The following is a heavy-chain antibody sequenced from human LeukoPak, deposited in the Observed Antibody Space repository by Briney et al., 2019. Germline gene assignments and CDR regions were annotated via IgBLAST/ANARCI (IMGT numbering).Heavy chain of an antibody. CDR3: ARHCSGASCYDY. J-gene: IGHJ4*02. D-gene: IGHD2-15*01. CDR2: IYYSGST. V-gene: IGHV4-59*01. CDR1: GGSISSYY. Sequence: SETLSLTCAVSGGSISSYYWSWIRQPPGKGLEWIGYIYYSGSTNYNPSLKSRVTISLDTPRNQFSLKLSSVTAANTAVYYCARHCSGASCYDYWGQGTLVTVSS.